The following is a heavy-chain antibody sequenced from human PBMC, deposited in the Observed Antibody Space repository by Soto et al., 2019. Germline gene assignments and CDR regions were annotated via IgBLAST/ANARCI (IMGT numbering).Heavy chain of an antibody. D-gene: IGHD6-13*01. V-gene: IGHV3-74*01. Sequence: EVQLVESGGGLVQPGGSLRLSCAASGFTFSSYWMHWVRQAPGKGLVWVPRINSDGSSTSYADSVKGRFTISRDNAKNTLYLQMNGLGAEDTAVYYCARSEGGRYSGSWYAGYWGQGTLVTVSS. CDR3: ARSEGGRYSGSWYAGY. CDR1: GFTFSSYW. CDR2: INSDGSST. J-gene: IGHJ4*02.